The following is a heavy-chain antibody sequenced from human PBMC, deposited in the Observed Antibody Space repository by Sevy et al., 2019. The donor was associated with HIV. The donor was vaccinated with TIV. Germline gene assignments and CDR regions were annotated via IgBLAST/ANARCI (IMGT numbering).Heavy chain of an antibody. V-gene: IGHV3-48*02. CDR1: GFTFSSYS. Sequence: GGSLRLSCAASGFTFSSYSMNWVRQAPGKGLEWVSYISSSSSTIYYADSVKGRFTISRDNAKNSLYLQMNSLRDEDTAVYYCAGRSNIVVVVAADYYGMDVWSQGTTVTVSS. D-gene: IGHD2-15*01. CDR2: ISSSSSTI. J-gene: IGHJ6*02. CDR3: AGRSNIVVVVAADYYGMDV.